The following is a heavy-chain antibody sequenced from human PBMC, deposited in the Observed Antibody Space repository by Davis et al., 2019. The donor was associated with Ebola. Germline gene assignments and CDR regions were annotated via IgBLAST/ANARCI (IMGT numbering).Heavy chain of an antibody. CDR1: GFTFSRYA. V-gene: IGHV3-23*01. CDR2: ISGSGSST. J-gene: IGHJ5*02. CDR3: AKRAGCLGYCSTTRNWFDP. Sequence: PGGSLRLSCAASGFTFSRYAMTWVRQAPGKGLEWVSAISGSGSSTYYADSVKGRFTISRDNSKNTLYLQMNSLRAEDTAVYYCAKRAGCLGYCSTTRNWFDPWGQGTLVTVSS. D-gene: IGHD2-2*01.